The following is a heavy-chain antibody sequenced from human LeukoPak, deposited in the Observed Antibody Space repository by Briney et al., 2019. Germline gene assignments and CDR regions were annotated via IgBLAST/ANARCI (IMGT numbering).Heavy chain of an antibody. Sequence: KPSETLSLTCTVSGGSISSYYWSWIRQPAGKGLEWIGRIYTSGSTNYNPSLKSRVTMSVDTSKNQFSLKLSSVTAADTAVYYCAGSRIPHYDYVWGSYRYPHYYYYYMDVWGKGTTVTVSS. D-gene: IGHD3-16*02. CDR3: AGSRIPHYDYVWGSYRYPHYYYYYMDV. V-gene: IGHV4-4*07. CDR1: GGSISSYY. CDR2: IYTSGST. J-gene: IGHJ6*03.